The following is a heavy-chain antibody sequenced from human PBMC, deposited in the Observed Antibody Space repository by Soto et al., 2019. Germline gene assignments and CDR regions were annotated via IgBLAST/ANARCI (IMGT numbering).Heavy chain of an antibody. J-gene: IGHJ4*02. V-gene: IGHV5-10-1*01. CDR3: ARHVKGTSSGCGRVGTAIQYFDY. CDR1: GYSFTSYW. D-gene: IGHD2-21*02. CDR2: IDPSDSYT. Sequence: GESLKISCKGSGYSFTSYWISWVRQMPGKGLEWMGRIDPSDSYTNYSPSFQGHVTISADKSISTAYLQWSSLKASDTAMYYCARHVKGTSSGCGRVGTAIQYFDYWGQGTLVTVSS.